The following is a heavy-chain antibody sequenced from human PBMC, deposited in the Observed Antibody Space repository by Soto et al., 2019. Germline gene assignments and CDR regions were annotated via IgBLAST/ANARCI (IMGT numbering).Heavy chain of an antibody. CDR2: IKSKSDGATT. J-gene: IGHJ4*02. CDR1: GLSFTNAW. V-gene: IGHV3-15*01. Sequence: EVQLVESGGGLVKPGGSLRLSCAASGLSFTNAWSWVRQAPGKGLEWVGLIKSKSDGATTDYAAPVKGRFTISRDDSKDTLYLQMNSLKTDDTAVYYCTTVLDYSTTWRVCWGQGTLVTVSS. D-gene: IGHD2-21*01. CDR3: TTVLDYSTTWRVC.